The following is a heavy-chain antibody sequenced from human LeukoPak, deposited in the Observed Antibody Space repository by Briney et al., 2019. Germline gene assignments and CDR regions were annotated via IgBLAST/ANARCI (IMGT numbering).Heavy chain of an antibody. J-gene: IGHJ4*02. D-gene: IGHD3-22*01. CDR2: IRCSGDRT. CDR3: AKVLTTYYYDSSGYP. CDR1: GFIFSSYA. Sequence: GGSLRLSCVASGFIFSSYAMSGVRQAPGKGLEWVSAIRCSGDRTYYADYVKGRFTIARDNSKNTLYLQMNSLRAEDTAIYYCAKVLTTYYYDSSGYPWGQGTLVTVSS. V-gene: IGHV3-23*01.